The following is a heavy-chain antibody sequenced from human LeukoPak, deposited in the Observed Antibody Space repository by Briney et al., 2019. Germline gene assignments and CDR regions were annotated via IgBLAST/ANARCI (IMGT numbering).Heavy chain of an antibody. CDR3: ASTLDYGDFPGAFDI. CDR1: GGSVSSGISY. J-gene: IGHJ3*02. Sequence: SETLSLTCSVSGGSVSSGISYWSWIRQPPGEGLEWIAYISDSGGSDYNPSLRGRVTISLDTSKNQFSLKLSSVTAADTAVYYCASTLDYGDFPGAFDIWGQGTMVTVSS. D-gene: IGHD4-17*01. V-gene: IGHV4-61*01. CDR2: ISDSGGS.